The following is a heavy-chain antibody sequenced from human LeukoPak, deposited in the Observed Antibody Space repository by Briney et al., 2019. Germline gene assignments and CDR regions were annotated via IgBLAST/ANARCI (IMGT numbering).Heavy chain of an antibody. Sequence: PSETVSLTCTVSGYSISSGFYWGWIRQPPGKGLEWVGSVHHNGSTYYNPSLKSRVTLSVNTSKNQFSLKLSSVTAADTAVYYGARRVGSSDCFDYWGQGTLVTVSS. CDR1: GYSISSGFY. CDR2: VHHNGST. V-gene: IGHV4-38-2*02. J-gene: IGHJ4*02. D-gene: IGHD6-6*01. CDR3: ARRVGSSDCFDY.